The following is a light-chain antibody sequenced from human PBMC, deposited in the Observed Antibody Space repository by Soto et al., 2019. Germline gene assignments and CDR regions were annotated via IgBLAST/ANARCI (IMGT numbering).Light chain of an antibody. CDR2: YAS. CDR1: QNLVMNS. J-gene: IGKJ1*01. CDR3: QQFGSSPRT. V-gene: IGKV3-20*01. Sequence: EIVLTQSPGTLSLSPGERATLSCRASQNLVMNSLTWYQQKPGQAPRVLFYYASKRATGIPDRFSASGSGTDFTITISRLEPEDFAVYYCQQFGSSPRTFGQGTKVEIK.